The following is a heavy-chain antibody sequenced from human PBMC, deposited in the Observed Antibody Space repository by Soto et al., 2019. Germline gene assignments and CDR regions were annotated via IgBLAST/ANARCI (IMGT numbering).Heavy chain of an antibody. V-gene: IGHV4-39*01. D-gene: IGHD2-21*01. CDR3: ARHWIAGSSIP. J-gene: IGHJ5*02. CDR2: IHYSGTS. Sequence: SETLSLTCSVSGDSISGSSQYWGWIRQPPGKGLEWIGSIHYSGTSYYNPSLKSRVTIFVDTSKNQLSLKLSSVTAADTAVYYCARHWIAGSSIPWGQGTLVTVSS. CDR1: GDSISGSSQY.